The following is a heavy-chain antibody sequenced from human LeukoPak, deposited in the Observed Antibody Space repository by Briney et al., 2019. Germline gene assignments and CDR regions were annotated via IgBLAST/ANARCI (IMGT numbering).Heavy chain of an antibody. J-gene: IGHJ4*02. Sequence: PGGSLRLSCAASGFTFSSYWMHWVRQAPGKGLVWVSRINSDGSSTNYADSVKGRFTISRDNAKDSLYLQMNSLRAEDTAVYYCASPSAYFDYWGQGTLVTVSS. CDR2: INSDGSST. V-gene: IGHV3-74*01. CDR3: ASPSAYFDY. CDR1: GFTFSSYW.